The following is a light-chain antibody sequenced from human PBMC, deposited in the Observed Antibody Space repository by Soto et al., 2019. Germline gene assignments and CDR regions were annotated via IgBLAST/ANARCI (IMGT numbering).Light chain of an antibody. CDR1: QSVSSSS. CDR3: QQSGSSPQT. Sequence: EIVLTQSPGTLSLSPGERATLSCRASQSVSSSSLGWYQQRPGQAPRLLIYGASSRATGIPDRFSGSGSGTDFTLTISRLEPEDFVVYYCQQSGSSPQTFGQGTKVEIK. V-gene: IGKV3-20*01. J-gene: IGKJ1*01. CDR2: GAS.